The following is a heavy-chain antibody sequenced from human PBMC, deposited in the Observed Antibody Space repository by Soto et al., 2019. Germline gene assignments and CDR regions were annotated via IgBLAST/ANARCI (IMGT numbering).Heavy chain of an antibody. CDR3: ARDNSSGWYTPSPFDY. D-gene: IGHD6-19*01. J-gene: IGHJ4*02. V-gene: IGHV1-69*13. CDR1: GDAFSSYS. Sequence: SLKGYCKASGDAFSSYSSIWVRQDTVQGLDWMGGIIPIFGTANYAQKFQCRVTITADESTSTAYMELSSLRSEDTAVYYCARDNSSGWYTPSPFDYWGQGTLVTVSS. CDR2: IIPIFGTA.